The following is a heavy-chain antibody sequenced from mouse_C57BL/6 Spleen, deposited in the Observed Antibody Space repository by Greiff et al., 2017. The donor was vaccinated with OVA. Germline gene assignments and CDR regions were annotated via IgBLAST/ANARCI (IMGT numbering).Heavy chain of an antibody. D-gene: IGHD4-1*02. CDR3: TRPTGTGYYAMDY. CDR1: GFTFSSYA. CDR2: ISSGGDYI. J-gene: IGHJ4*01. V-gene: IGHV5-9-1*02. Sequence: EVHLVESGEGLVKPGGSLKLSCAASGFTFSSYAMSWVRQTPEKRLEWVAYISSGGDYIYYADTVKGRFTISRDNARNTLYLQMSSLKSEDTAMYYCTRPTGTGYYAMDYWGQGTSVTVSS.